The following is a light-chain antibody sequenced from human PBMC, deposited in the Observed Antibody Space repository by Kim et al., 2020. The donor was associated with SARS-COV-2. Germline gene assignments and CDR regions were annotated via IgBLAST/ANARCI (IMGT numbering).Light chain of an antibody. CDR2: SDD. V-gene: IGLV1-44*01. Sequence: GQRVYISCSGSSSNIGSNPIHWYQVFPGTAPKLLIYSDDRRPSGVPDRFSGSKSGASASLALSGLLSDDEAVYYCATWDDSLEAWVFGGGTQLTVL. CDR1: SSNIGSNP. CDR3: ATWDDSLEAWV. J-gene: IGLJ3*02.